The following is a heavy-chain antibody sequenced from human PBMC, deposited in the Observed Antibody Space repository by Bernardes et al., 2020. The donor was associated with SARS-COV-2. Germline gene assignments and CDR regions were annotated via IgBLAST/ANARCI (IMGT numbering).Heavy chain of an antibody. CDR2: ISPYNGDT. CDR3: ARRRQLLTPYFDF. D-gene: IGHD2-2*01. J-gene: IGHJ4*02. CDR1: GYTFNSYG. Sequence: ASVKVSCKASGYTFNSYGMSWVRQAPGQGREWVGWISPYNGDTSYAQNIQGRVTMTTNTSTSTAYMELRSQTSDDTAVYYCARRRQLLTPYFDFWGQGTLVTVSS. V-gene: IGHV1-18*01.